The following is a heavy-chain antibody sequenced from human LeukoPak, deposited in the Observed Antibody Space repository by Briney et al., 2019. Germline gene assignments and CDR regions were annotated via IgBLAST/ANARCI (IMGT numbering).Heavy chain of an antibody. Sequence: SETLSLTCTVSGGSISSYYWSWIRQPPGKGLEWIGYIYYSGSTNYNPSLKSRVTVSVDTSKNQFSLKLSSVTAADTAVYYCARGVVAAPQTFDYWGQGTLVTVSS. CDR2: IYYSGST. CDR3: ARGVVAAPQTFDY. J-gene: IGHJ4*02. D-gene: IGHD2-15*01. V-gene: IGHV4-59*01. CDR1: GGSISSYY.